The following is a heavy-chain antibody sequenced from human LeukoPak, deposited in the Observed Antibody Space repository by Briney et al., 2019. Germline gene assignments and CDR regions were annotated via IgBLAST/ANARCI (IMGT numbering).Heavy chain of an antibody. CDR3: AREIIAAAGTSWFDP. D-gene: IGHD6-13*01. CDR2: IYSGGST. J-gene: IGHJ5*02. Sequence: GGSLRHSCAASGFTVSSNYMSWVRQAPGKGLEWVSVIYSGGSTYYADSVKGRFTISRDNSKNTLYLQMNSLRAEDTAVYYCAREIIAAAGTSWFDPWGQGTLVTVSS. CDR1: GFTVSSNY. V-gene: IGHV3-66*01.